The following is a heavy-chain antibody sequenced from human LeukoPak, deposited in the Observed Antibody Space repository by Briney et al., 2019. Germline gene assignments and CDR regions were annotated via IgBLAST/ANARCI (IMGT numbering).Heavy chain of an antibody. CDR1: GFTVSSNY. J-gene: IGHJ3*02. CDR2: IYSGGST. D-gene: IGHD6-19*01. Sequence: GGSLRLSCAASGFTVSSNYMSWVRQAPGKGLEWVSVIYSGGSTYYADSVKGRFTISRDNSKNTLYLQMNSLRAEDTAVYYCARERDIAVAGTKGAFDIWGQGTMVTVSS. V-gene: IGHV3-53*01. CDR3: ARERDIAVAGTKGAFDI.